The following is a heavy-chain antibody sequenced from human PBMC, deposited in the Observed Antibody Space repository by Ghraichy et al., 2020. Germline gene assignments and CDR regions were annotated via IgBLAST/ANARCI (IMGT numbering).Heavy chain of an antibody. CDR2: IIGVGSTT. CDR3: ARERGGNSLRKRPDAFDI. V-gene: IGHV3-48*02. CDR1: GFTFSDYG. D-gene: IGHD4-23*01. J-gene: IGHJ3*02. Sequence: GGSLRLSCVASGFTFSDYGMNWVRQAPGKGLEWLSYIIGVGSTTFYADSVKGRFSISRDNAKNSLYLQMNSLRDDDTAVYYCARERGGNSLRKRPDAFDIWGRGTVVTVSS.